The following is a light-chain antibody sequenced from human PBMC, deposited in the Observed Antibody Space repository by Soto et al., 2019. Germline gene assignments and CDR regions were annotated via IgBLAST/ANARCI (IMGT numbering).Light chain of an antibody. CDR3: QQHEASPLT. CDR1: QSLSTYS. V-gene: IGKV3-20*01. Sequence: EIVLTQSPGTLSLSPGERATLSCRASQSLSTYSLAWYQQKRGQTPRLLIYAASTRDTDIPDRFNGTASGTDFALTISRLEPEEFALYYCQQHEASPLTFGPGTKVDVK. CDR2: AAS. J-gene: IGKJ3*01.